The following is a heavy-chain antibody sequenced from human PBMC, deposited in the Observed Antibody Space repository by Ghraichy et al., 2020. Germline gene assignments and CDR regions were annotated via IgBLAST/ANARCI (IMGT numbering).Heavy chain of an antibody. CDR3: TTATLVGHMDY. D-gene: IGHD2-2*01. J-gene: IGHJ4*02. V-gene: IGHV3-15*01. Sequence: GESLNISCAASGFSFSNAWMSWVRQAPGKGLEWVGRIKSKTDGGTTDYAAPVKGRFTISRDDSKNTLYLQINSLKTEDTAVYYCTTATLVGHMDYWGQGTLVTVSS. CDR2: IKSKTDGGTT. CDR1: GFSFSNAW.